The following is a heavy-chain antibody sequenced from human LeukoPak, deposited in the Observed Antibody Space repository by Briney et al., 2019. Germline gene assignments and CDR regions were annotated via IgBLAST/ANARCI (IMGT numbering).Heavy chain of an antibody. J-gene: IGHJ5*02. CDR2: ICGRGGST. D-gene: IGHD3-22*01. CDR1: LFSFSNDA. CDR3: AKSRWGYYDCGES. Sequence: VGALRLSRAPSLFSFSNDAISGVRQAPGKGGEWVSAICGRGGSTYYTPSVKGPFTTSRDNSKNSLYLQMNSLRDEDMAVYDWAKSRWGYYDCGESWGQGTLVTVSS. V-gene: IGHV3-23*01.